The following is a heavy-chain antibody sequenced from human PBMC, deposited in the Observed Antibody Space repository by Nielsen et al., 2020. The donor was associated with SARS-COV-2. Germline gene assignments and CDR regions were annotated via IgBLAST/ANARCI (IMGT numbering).Heavy chain of an antibody. CDR3: ARTYCSRTSCHNAD. J-gene: IGHJ4*02. D-gene: IGHD2-2*01. CDR1: GFTFSSYA. Sequence: GESLKISCSASGFTFSSYAMHWVRQAPGKGLEYVSAISSNRGSTYYADSVKGRFTISRDISTNSLYLQMNSLRVEDTAVYYCARTYCSRTSCHNADWGQGILVTVSS. V-gene: IGHV3-64*04. CDR2: ISSNRGST.